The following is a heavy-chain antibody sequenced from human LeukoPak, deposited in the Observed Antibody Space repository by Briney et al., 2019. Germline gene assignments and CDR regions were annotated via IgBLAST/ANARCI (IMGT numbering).Heavy chain of an antibody. CDR3: ARGGLGYYDSSGYYYAPFQSEWGIDY. CDR1: GYTFTSYY. J-gene: IGHJ4*02. V-gene: IGHV1-46*01. D-gene: IGHD3-22*01. CDR2: INPSGGST. Sequence: ASVNVSCKASGYTFTSYYMHWVRQAPGQGLEWMGIINPSGGSTSYAQKFQGGVTMTRETSTSTVYMELSGMRSEDTAVYYCARGGLGYYDSSGYYYAPFQSEWGIDYWGQGTLVTVSS.